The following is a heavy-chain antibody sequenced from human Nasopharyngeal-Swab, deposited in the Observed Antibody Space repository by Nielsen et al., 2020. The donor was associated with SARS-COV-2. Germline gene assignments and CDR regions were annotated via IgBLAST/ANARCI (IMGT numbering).Heavy chain of an antibody. V-gene: IGHV3-21*01. CDR3: PRSVLPRIKPTAPYGALDY. CDR1: VFTFIIYS. D-gene: IGHD2-15*01. CDR2: IISSSSYI. Sequence: GVSLSFSCASSVFTFIIYSMNWVRQAPGEGLECVSSIISSSSYIYYAASVKGRFTISIHNAKNSLYLQINSLRADDTAVYYCPRSVLPRIKPTAPYGALDYWGQGTLVTVPS. J-gene: IGHJ4*02.